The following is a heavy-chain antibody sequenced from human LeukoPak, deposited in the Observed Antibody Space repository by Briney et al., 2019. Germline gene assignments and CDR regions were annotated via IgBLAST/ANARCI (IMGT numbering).Heavy chain of an antibody. CDR2: INHSGST. CDR1: GGSFSGYY. J-gene: IGHJ6*02. D-gene: IGHD2-8*01. Sequence: SSETLSLTCAVYGGSFSGYYWSWIRQPPGKGLEWIGEINHSGSTNYNPSLKSRVTISVDTSKNQFSLKLSSVTAADTAVYYCARFLDHLLSYYYGMDVWGQGTTVTVSS. V-gene: IGHV4-34*01. CDR3: ARFLDHLLSYYYGMDV.